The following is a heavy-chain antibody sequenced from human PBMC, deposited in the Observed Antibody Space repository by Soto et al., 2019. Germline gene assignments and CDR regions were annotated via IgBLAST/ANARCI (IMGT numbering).Heavy chain of an antibody. CDR3: ARHRGGGFTVIPAGRGFDYINGMDL. J-gene: IGHJ6*02. D-gene: IGHD3-16*01. Sequence: SQPLGARCSVSGGSIGGSSYYWGWISQTPGIGLGWIWIIYNSGSTDYNPSLNSRVAISIDPSNDPFSLNLGCVPAADPAVYYRARHRGGGFTVIPAGRGFDYINGMDLWGHGTPVTVSS. V-gene: IGHV4-39*01. CDR2: IYNSGST. CDR1: GGSIGGSSYY.